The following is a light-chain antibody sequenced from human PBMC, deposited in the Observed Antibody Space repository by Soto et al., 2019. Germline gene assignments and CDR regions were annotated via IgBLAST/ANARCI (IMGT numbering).Light chain of an antibody. CDR1: QSVNTN. V-gene: IGKV3-15*01. CDR3: LQYSAWPPKYS. CDR2: GAS. J-gene: IGKJ2*01. Sequence: EIVMTQSPATLSVSPGERATLSCRASQSVNTNLAWYQQKPGQALRLLISGASTRATGVPARFSGSGSGTEFTHTSSSLQSEDFALYCCLQYSAWPPKYSVGQGTKLEIK.